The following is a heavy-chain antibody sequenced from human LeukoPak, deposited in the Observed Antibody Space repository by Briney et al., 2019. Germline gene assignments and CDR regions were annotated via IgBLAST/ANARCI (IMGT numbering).Heavy chain of an antibody. CDR3: VRGYSFGPYGMDV. CDR2: ISDSGGST. Sequence: GGSLRLSCAASGFTFRTSWMHWVRPAPGKGLEYGSAISDSGGSTYYADSVKGRFTISRDNSKNTLYLQMSSLRAEDTAVYFCVRGYSFGPYGMDVWGQGTTVTVSS. V-gene: IGHV3-64D*09. CDR1: GFTFRTSW. D-gene: IGHD2-15*01. J-gene: IGHJ6*02.